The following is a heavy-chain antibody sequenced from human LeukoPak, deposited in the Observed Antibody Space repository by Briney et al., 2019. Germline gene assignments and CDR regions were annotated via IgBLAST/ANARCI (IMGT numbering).Heavy chain of an antibody. CDR1: GFTFSDYH. J-gene: IGHJ6*03. Sequence: GGSLRLSCAASGFTFSDYHMNWVRQAPGKGLEWVSYISGSGNTIYYEDSVRGRFTISRDNAKNSLYLQMNSLRAEDTAVYFCARDPGITMVRGIIPYYYYYMDVWGTGTQSPSP. CDR3: ARDPGITMVRGIIPYYYYYMDV. V-gene: IGHV3-11*04. CDR2: ISGSGNTI. D-gene: IGHD3-10*01.